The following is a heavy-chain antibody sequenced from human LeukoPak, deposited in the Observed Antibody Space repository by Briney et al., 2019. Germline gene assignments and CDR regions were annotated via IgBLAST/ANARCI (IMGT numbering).Heavy chain of an antibody. CDR1: GFTFSSYN. Sequence: PGGSLRLSCAASGFTFSSYNMNWVRQAPGEGLEWVSSISSSSSYIYYADSVKGRFTISRDNAKNSLYLQMNSLRAEDTAVYYCARGGTAVGINYDYWGQGTLVTVSS. CDR3: ARGGTAVGINYDY. J-gene: IGHJ4*02. V-gene: IGHV3-21*04. CDR2: ISSSSSYI. D-gene: IGHD6-13*01.